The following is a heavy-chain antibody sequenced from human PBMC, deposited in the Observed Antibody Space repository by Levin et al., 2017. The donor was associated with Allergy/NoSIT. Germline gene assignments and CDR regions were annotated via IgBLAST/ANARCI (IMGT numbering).Heavy chain of an antibody. V-gene: IGHV3-11*05. J-gene: IGHJ4*02. Sequence: GESLKISCAASGFTFSDYYMSWIRQAPGKGLEWVSYISSSRSYTNYADSVKGRFTISRDNAKNSLYLQMNSLRAEDTAVYYCARGFSGSYFDYWGQGTLVTVSS. CDR2: ISSSRSYT. D-gene: IGHD1-26*01. CDR3: ARGFSGSYFDY. CDR1: GFTFSDYY.